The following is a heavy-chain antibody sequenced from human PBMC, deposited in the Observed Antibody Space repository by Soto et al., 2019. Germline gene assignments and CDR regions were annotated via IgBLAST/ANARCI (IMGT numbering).Heavy chain of an antibody. Sequence: QVQLVQSGAEVKKPGASVKVSCKASGYTFTSYGISWVRQAPGQGLEWMGWISAYNGNTNYAQKLQGRVTMTTDTATSTAYMEVRSLRSDVTAVYYCARGDTIFEGHSYYYGMDVWGQGTTVTVSS. CDR3: ARGDTIFEGHSYYYGMDV. CDR2: ISAYNGNT. V-gene: IGHV1-18*01. J-gene: IGHJ6*02. CDR1: GYTFTSYG. D-gene: IGHD3-3*01.